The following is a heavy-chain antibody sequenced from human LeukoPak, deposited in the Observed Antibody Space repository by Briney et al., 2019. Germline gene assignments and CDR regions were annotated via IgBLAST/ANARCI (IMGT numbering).Heavy chain of an antibody. V-gene: IGHV3-48*03. CDR3: AELGITMIGGV. J-gene: IGHJ6*04. Sequence: GGSLRLSCAASGFTFSSYEMNWVRQAPGKGLEWVSYISSSGSTIYYADSVKGRFTISRDNAKNSLYLQMNSLRAEDTAVYYCAELGITMIGGVWGKGTTVTMSS. CDR1: GFTFSSYE. D-gene: IGHD3-10*02. CDR2: ISSSGSTI.